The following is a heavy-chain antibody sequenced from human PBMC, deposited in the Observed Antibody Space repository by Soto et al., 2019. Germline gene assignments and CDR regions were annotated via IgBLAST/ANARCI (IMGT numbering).Heavy chain of an antibody. J-gene: IGHJ5*02. CDR1: GFTFSSYA. CDR3: AKDNPGSGSYLIDPWFDP. CDR2: ISGSGGST. D-gene: IGHD1-26*01. Sequence: VGSLRLSCAASGFTFSSYAMSWVRQAPGKGLEWVSAISGSGGSTYYADSVKGRFTISRDNSKNTLYLQMNSLRAEDTAVYYCAKDNPGSGSYLIDPWFDPWGQGTLVTVSS. V-gene: IGHV3-23*01.